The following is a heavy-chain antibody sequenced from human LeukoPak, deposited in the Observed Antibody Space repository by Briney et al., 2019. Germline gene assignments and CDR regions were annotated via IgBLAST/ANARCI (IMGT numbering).Heavy chain of an antibody. D-gene: IGHD5-18*01. CDR3: ARRDPYSYEWSTLDY. CDR2: IYYSGST. Sequence: TSETLSLTCTVSGGSISSYYWSWIRQPPGKGLEWIGYIYYSGSTNYNPSLKSRVTISVDTSKNQFSLKLSSVTAADTAVYYCARRDPYSYEWSTLDYWGQGTLVTVSS. V-gene: IGHV4-59*08. J-gene: IGHJ4*02. CDR1: GGSISSYY.